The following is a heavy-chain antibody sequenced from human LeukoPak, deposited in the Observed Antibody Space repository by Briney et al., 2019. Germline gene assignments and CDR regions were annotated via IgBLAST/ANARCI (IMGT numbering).Heavy chain of an antibody. J-gene: IGHJ5*02. CDR3: ARDDYGDSKGRFDP. V-gene: IGHV1-18*01. Sequence: ASVKVSCKASGYTFNNYGITWVRQAPGQGLEWMGWISVYNGNTNSAQKLQGRLTMTTDTSTSTAYMELRSLRSDDTAVYYRARDDYGDSKGRFDPWGQGTLVTVSS. D-gene: IGHD4-17*01. CDR1: GYTFNNYG. CDR2: ISVYNGNT.